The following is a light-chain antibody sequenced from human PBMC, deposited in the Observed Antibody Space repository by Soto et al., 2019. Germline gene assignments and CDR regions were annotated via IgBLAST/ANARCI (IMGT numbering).Light chain of an antibody. Sequence: QFVLTQPASVSGTPGQRVTIPCSGTTSNIGWNAVNWYQLLPGTAPKVLIYTNTQRPSGVPDRFSGSKSGTSASLAISGLQSEDEADYYCAAWDDSLNGWVFGGGTKLTVL. CDR3: AAWDDSLNGWV. J-gene: IGLJ3*02. CDR2: TNT. CDR1: TSNIGWNA. V-gene: IGLV1-44*01.